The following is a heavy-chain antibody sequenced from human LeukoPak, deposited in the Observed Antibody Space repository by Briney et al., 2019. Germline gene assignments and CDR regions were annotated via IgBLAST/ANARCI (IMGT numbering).Heavy chain of an antibody. D-gene: IGHD6-19*01. Sequence: GGSLRLSCAASGFTFSNYWMHWVCHAPGTGLVWVSRINSDGSSTNYADSVRGRFTISRDNAKNTVYLQMNSLRAEDTALYYCTRDVGSGWVHFDSWGQGTPVTVSS. J-gene: IGHJ4*02. CDR2: INSDGSST. CDR3: TRDVGSGWVHFDS. CDR1: GFTFSNYW. V-gene: IGHV3-74*01.